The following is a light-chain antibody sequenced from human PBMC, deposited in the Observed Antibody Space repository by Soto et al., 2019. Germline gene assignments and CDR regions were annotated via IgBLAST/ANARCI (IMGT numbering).Light chain of an antibody. V-gene: IGKV1-39*01. Sequence: KMTQSPSSLSASVGDRVSITCLASQSIGTFLNWYQQKPGEAPNLLIHTSFTLYSGVPSRFSGTGSGTDFTLTISSLQPEDFATYFCQQLNSYLGAFGGGSIADIK. CDR2: TSF. CDR1: QSIGTF. CDR3: QQLNSYLGA. J-gene: IGKJ4*01.